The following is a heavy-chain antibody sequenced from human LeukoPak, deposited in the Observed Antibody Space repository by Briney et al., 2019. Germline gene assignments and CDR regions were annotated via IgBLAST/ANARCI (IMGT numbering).Heavy chain of an antibody. CDR3: AKPARGSGSYPTFDY. Sequence: GGSLRLSCAASGFTSSSYAMSWVRQAPGKGLEWVSVISGSGGSTYYADSVKGRFTISRDNSKNTLYLQMNSLRAEDTAVYYCAKPARGSGSYPTFDYWGQGTLVTVSS. CDR2: ISGSGGST. D-gene: IGHD3-10*01. J-gene: IGHJ4*02. CDR1: GFTSSSYA. V-gene: IGHV3-23*01.